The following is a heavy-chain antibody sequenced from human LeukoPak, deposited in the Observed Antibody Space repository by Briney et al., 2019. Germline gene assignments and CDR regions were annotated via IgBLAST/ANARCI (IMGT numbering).Heavy chain of an antibody. D-gene: IGHD4-17*01. CDR2: IWYDGSKK. CDR1: GFSLSSYA. V-gene: IGHV3-33*08. Sequence: GGSLRLSCAASGFSLSSYAMSWVRQAPGKGLEWVAAIWYDGSKKDYADSVKGRFTISRDNSKNTLYLQMNSLRAEDTAVYYCTREMNYGDYFDYWGQGTLVTVSS. CDR3: TREMNYGDYFDY. J-gene: IGHJ4*02.